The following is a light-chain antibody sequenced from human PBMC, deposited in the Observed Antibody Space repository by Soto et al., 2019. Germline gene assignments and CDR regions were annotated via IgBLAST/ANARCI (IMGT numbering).Light chain of an antibody. Sequence: QSVLTQPPSVSGAPGQRVTISCTGNSSNIGAGFDVHWYQQLPGTAPKLLIYDNNQRPSGVPDRFFGSKSGTSASLAISGLQPDDESHYYCAAWDDSLNGLVFGGGTKLTVL. CDR3: AAWDDSLNGLV. CDR2: DNN. J-gene: IGLJ3*02. CDR1: SSNIGAGFD. V-gene: IGLV1-44*01.